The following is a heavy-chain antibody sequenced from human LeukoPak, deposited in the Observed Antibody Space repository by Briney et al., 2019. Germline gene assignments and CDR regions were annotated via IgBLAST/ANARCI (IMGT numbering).Heavy chain of an antibody. CDR3: ARVVYCSGGSCHIFAFDI. D-gene: IGHD2-15*01. J-gene: IGHJ3*02. CDR2: ISSSGSTI. V-gene: IGHV3-11*01. CDR1: GFTFSDYY. Sequence: GGSLRLSCEASGFTFSDYYMSWIRQAPGKGLEWVSYISSSGSTIFYADSVRGRFTISRDNAKNSLYLQMNSLRAEDTAVYYCARVVYCSGGSCHIFAFDIWGQGTMVTVSS.